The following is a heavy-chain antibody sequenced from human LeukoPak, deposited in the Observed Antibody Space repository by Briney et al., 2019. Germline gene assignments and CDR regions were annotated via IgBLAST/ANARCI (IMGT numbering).Heavy chain of an antibody. Sequence: SVKVSCKASGYTFTGYYIHWVRQAPGQGLEWMGGIIPIFGTANYAQKFQGRVTITADKSTSTAYMELSSLRSEDTAVYYCARGKSYSSGYHRAFFDYWGQGTLVTVSS. CDR3: ARGKSYSSGYHRAFFDY. J-gene: IGHJ4*02. CDR2: IIPIFGTA. CDR1: GYTFTGYY. D-gene: IGHD3-22*01. V-gene: IGHV1-69*06.